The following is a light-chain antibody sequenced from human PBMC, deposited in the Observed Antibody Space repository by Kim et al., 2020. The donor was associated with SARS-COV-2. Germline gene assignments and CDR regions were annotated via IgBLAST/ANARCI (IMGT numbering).Light chain of an antibody. Sequence: SVSPGESAPLSCRASQSVNSNLAWYQQKYGQAPRLLIYGASTRATGIPARFGGSGSGSEFSLTISSLESEDFAVYYCQQYNDWPYTFGQGTKLEI. CDR2: GAS. J-gene: IGKJ2*01. CDR3: QQYNDWPYT. CDR1: QSVNSN. V-gene: IGKV3-15*01.